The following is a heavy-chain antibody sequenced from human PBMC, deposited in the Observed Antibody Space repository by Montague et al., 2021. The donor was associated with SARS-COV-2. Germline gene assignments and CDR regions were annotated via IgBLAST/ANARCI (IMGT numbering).Heavy chain of an antibody. CDR2: INNSGST. CDR3: ARGRIEVSMIVVVLTGASYYMDV. D-gene: IGHD3-22*01. J-gene: IGHJ6*03. V-gene: IGHV4-34*01. Sequence: LSLTCAVYGGSFSGHYWSCIRQPPGKGLEWIGEINNSGSTNYNPSLKSRVTMSVDTSKNQFSLKLHSVTAADTAVYYCARGRIEVSMIVVVLTGASYYMDVWGKGTTVTVSS. CDR1: GGSFSGHY.